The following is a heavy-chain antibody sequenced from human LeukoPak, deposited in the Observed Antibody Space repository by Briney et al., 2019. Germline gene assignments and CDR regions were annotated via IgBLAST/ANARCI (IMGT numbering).Heavy chain of an antibody. CDR1: GFTFSSYA. V-gene: IGHV3-64*01. J-gene: IGHJ4*02. CDR2: ISSNGGST. D-gene: IGHD3-22*01. Sequence: GGSLRLSCAASGFTFSSYAMHWVRQAPGKGLEYVSAISSNGGSTYYANSVKGRFTISRDNSKNTLYLQMGSLRAEDKAVYYRAKDPGHHTMIVVVPTYWGQGTLVTVSS. CDR3: AKDPGHHTMIVVVPTY.